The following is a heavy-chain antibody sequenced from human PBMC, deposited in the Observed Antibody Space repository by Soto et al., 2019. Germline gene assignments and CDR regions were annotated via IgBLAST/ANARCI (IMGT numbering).Heavy chain of an antibody. CDR2: IYYSGST. Sequence: SETLSLTCTVSGGSISSYYWSWIRQPPGKGLEWIGYIYYSGSTNYNPSLKSRVTISVDTSKNQFSLKLSSVTAADTAVYYCARDHFGYSSSWYGMDVWGQGTTVTVSS. CDR3: ARDHFGYSSSWYGMDV. J-gene: IGHJ6*02. V-gene: IGHV4-59*01. D-gene: IGHD6-13*01. CDR1: GGSISSYY.